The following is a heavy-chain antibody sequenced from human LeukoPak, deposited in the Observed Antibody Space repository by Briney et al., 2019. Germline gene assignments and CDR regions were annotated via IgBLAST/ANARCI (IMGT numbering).Heavy chain of an antibody. D-gene: IGHD2-15*01. CDR1: GFTFSSYA. V-gene: IGHV4-34*01. CDR3: ARGSRWGYGH. J-gene: IGHJ4*02. CDR2: INHSGST. Sequence: GSLRLSCAASGFTFSSYAMSWVRQPPGKGLEWIGEINHSGSTNYNPSLKSRVTISVDTSKNQFSLKLSSVTAADTAVYYCARGSRWGYGHWGQGTLVTVSS.